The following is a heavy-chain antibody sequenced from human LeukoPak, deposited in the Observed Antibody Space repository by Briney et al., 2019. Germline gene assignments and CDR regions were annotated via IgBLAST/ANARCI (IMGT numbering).Heavy chain of an antibody. CDR3: ARSSGLYYFDY. CDR2: IYSGGST. J-gene: IGHJ4*02. CDR1: GFTVSSNY. D-gene: IGHD3-3*01. Sequence: GGSLRLSCAASGFTVSSNYMSWVRQAPGKGLEWVSVIYSGGSTYYADSVKGRFTISRDNLKNTLYLQMSSLRAEDTAVYYCARSSGLYYFDYWGQGTLVTASS. V-gene: IGHV3-53*01.